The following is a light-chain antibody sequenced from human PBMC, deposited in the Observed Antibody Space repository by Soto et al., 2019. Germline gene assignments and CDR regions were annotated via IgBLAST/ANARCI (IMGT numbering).Light chain of an antibody. Sequence: EIVLTPSPGTLSLSPGERATLSCRASQSVSSSYFAWYQQKPGQAPRLLIYGASSRATGIPDRFSGSGSGTDFTLTISRLEPEDFAVYYCQQYGSSPLTFGQGTKVDIK. CDR2: GAS. CDR3: QQYGSSPLT. V-gene: IGKV3-20*01. CDR1: QSVSSSY. J-gene: IGKJ1*01.